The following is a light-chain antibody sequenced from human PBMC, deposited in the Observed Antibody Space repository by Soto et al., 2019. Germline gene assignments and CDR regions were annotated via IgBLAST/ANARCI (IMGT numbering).Light chain of an antibody. CDR2: RND. J-gene: IGLJ2*01. CDR1: NSNIGAGYD. V-gene: IGLV1-40*01. Sequence: QSVLTQPPSVSGAPGQRVTISCAGSNSNIGAGYDVHWYQQFPGTAPKLLIYRNDNRPSGVPDRFSGSKSGTSASLAITGLQAEDEADYYCHAYDTSLSGMLFGGGTQLTVL. CDR3: HAYDTSLSGML.